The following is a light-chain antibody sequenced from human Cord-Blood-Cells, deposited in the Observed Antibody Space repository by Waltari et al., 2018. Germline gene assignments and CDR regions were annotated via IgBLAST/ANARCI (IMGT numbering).Light chain of an antibody. Sequence: QSALTQPASVSGSPGQSITISCTGTSSDVGGYNYVSWYQQHPGKAPKLMIYDVSKRPSGVSKRFSGYTSGNTASLTISGLQAEDEADYYCSSYTSSSTWVFGGGTKLTVL. V-gene: IGLV2-14*01. CDR1: SSDVGGYNY. CDR3: SSYTSSSTWV. CDR2: DVS. J-gene: IGLJ3*02.